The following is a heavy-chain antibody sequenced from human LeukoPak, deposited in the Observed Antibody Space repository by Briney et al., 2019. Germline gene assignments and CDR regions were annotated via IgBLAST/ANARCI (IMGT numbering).Heavy chain of an antibody. D-gene: IGHD6-19*01. CDR3: ARGGSSGRLNWFDP. CDR1: GFTFSSYS. CDR2: ISSSSSYI. V-gene: IGHV3-21*01. Sequence: PGGSLRLSCAASGFTFSSYSMNWVRQAPGKGLEWVSSISSSSSYIYYADSVKGRFTISRDNAKNSLYLQMNSLRAEDTAVHYCARGGSSGRLNWFDPWGQGTLVTVSS. J-gene: IGHJ5*02.